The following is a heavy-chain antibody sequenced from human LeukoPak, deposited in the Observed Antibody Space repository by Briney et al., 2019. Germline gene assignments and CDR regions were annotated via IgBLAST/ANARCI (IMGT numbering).Heavy chain of an antibody. CDR2: IKQDGSEK. Sequence: GGSLRLFCAASGFTFSSYWMSWVRQAPGKGLEWVANIKQDGSEKYYVDSVKGRFTISRDNAKNSLYLQMNSLRAEDTAVYYCARDFITIFGVAYGYYFDYWGQGTLVTVSS. CDR1: GFTFSSYW. CDR3: ARDFITIFGVAYGYYFDY. D-gene: IGHD3-3*01. J-gene: IGHJ4*02. V-gene: IGHV3-7*01.